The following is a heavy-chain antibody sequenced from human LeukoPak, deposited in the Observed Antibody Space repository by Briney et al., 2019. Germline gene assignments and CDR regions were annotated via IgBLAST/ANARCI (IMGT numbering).Heavy chain of an antibody. CDR2: ISPNNDGT. CDR3: ARGAGLFSMLRGVIN. J-gene: IGHJ4*02. D-gene: IGHD3-10*01. CDR1: GYTFTDYY. Sequence: GASVKVSCKASGYTFTDYYIHWVRQAPGQELEWMGRISPNNDGTNYAEKFQGRVTMTSDTSISTAYMELSRLTSDDSAVFYCARGAGLFSMLRGVINWGQGTLVTVSS. V-gene: IGHV1-2*06.